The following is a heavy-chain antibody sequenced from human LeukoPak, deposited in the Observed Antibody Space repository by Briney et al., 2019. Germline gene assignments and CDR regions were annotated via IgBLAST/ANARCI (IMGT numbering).Heavy chain of an antibody. Sequence: SETLSLTCTVSGGSISSSNYYWVWIRQPPGKGLEWIGSLFYSGSIHYNPSLKSRVTISVDTSKNQFSLKLLSVTAADTAVYYCARAQDFSDSSGPNYLDFWGQGILVTVSS. CDR1: GGSISSSNYY. CDR2: LFYSGSI. CDR3: ARAQDFSDSSGPNYLDF. D-gene: IGHD3-22*01. J-gene: IGHJ4*02. V-gene: IGHV4-39*07.